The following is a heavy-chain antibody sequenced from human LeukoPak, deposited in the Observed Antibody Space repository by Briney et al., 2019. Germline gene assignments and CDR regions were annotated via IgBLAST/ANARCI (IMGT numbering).Heavy chain of an antibody. V-gene: IGHV1-2*02. J-gene: IGHJ6*03. Sequence: GASVKVSCKASGYTFTGYYMHWVRQAPGQGLEWMGWINPNSGGTNYAQKFQGRVTMTRDTSISTAYMELSRLRSDDTAVYYCARDRYYGSGSYYYYMDVWGKGTTVTVSS. CDR3: ARDRYYGSGSYYYYMDV. CDR2: INPNSGGT. CDR1: GYTFTGYY. D-gene: IGHD3-10*01.